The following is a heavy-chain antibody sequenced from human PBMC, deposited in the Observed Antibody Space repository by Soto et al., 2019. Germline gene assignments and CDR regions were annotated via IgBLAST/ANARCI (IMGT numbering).Heavy chain of an antibody. CDR3: ARDRHCSGGSCYSGGMDV. J-gene: IGHJ6*02. CDR1: GYTFTSYG. D-gene: IGHD2-15*01. CDR2: ISAYNGNT. V-gene: IGHV1-18*01. Sequence: ASVKVSCKASGYTFTSYGISWVRQAPGQGLEWMGWISAYNGNTNYAQKLQGRVTMTRDTSISTAYMELSRLRSDDTAVYYCARDRHCSGGSCYSGGMDVWGQGTTVTVSS.